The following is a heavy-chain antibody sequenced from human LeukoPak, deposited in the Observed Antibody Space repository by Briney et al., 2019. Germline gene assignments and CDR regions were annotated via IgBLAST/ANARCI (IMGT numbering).Heavy chain of an antibody. D-gene: IGHD3-10*02. CDR2: IRESSGDT. V-gene: IGHV3-23*01. Sequence: GGSLRLSCAASGFTIRNYAMNWVRQAPGKGLEWVSTIRESSGDTYYEDSVKGRFTISRDNSKNTLFLQLHNLRVEDTALYYCARDLHYYVAMDVWGQGTTVTVSS. CDR1: GFTIRNYA. CDR3: ARDLHYYVAMDV. J-gene: IGHJ6*02.